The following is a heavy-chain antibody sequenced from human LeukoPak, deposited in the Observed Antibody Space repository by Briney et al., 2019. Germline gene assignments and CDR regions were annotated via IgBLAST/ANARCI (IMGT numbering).Heavy chain of an antibody. D-gene: IGHD2/OR15-2a*01. CDR3: ARDQRVIGYYYMAV. CDR2: INSRRSYE. V-gene: IGHV3-21*01. Sequence: PGGSLRLSCAASGFTFSSYNMNWVRQAPARGREWVSSINSRRSYEYYADSVKGRFTISRDNAKNSLYLQMNSLRAADTAMNYCARDQRVIGYYYMAVWGKGTTVTVS. CDR1: GFTFSSYN. J-gene: IGHJ6*03.